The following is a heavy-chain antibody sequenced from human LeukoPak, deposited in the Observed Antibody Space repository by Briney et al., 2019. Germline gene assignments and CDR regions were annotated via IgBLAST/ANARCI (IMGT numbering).Heavy chain of an antibody. V-gene: IGHV1-24*01. CDR1: GYTLTELS. D-gene: IGHD1-26*01. CDR2: FDPEDGET. Sequence: GASVKVSCKVSGYTLTELSMHWVRQAPGKGLEWMGGFDPEDGETIYAQKFQGRVTMTEDTSTDTAYMELSSLRSEDTAVYYCATCRWEQRLLRGAFDIWGQGTMVTVSS. CDR3: ATCRWEQRLLRGAFDI. J-gene: IGHJ3*02.